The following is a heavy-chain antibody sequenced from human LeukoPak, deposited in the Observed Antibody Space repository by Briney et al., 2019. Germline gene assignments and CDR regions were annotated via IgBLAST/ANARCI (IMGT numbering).Heavy chain of an antibody. CDR3: ARAAYKIVDRHYYYGMDV. CDR2: ISYDGGSG. D-gene: IGHD1-26*01. V-gene: IGHV3-30*04. J-gene: IGHJ6*02. CDR1: GFSFRTYS. Sequence: GRSLRLSCAASGFSFRTYSVHWVRQAPGKGLECVAAISYDGGSGHYADSVKGRFIISRDNSKSVLYLQMDSLRVEDTAVYYCARAAYKIVDRHYYYGMDVWGQGTTVTVSS.